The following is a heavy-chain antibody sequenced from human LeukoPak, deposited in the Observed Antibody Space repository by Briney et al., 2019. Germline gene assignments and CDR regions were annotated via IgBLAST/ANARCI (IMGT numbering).Heavy chain of an antibody. CDR2: ISSSGSSI. CDR1: GFTFSSYE. D-gene: IGHD5-18*01. Sequence: GGSLRLSCAASGFTFSSYEMHWVRQAPGKGLEWISYISSSGSSIYYADSEKGRFTISRDNGKNSLYLQMNSLRAEDTAVYYCARVHYNTAMVDIDYWGQGTLVTVSS. J-gene: IGHJ4*02. CDR3: ARVHYNTAMVDIDY. V-gene: IGHV3-48*03.